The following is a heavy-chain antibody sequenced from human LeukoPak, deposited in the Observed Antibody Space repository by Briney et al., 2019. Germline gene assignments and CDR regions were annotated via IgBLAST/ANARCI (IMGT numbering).Heavy chain of an antibody. Sequence: GRSLRLSCAASGFTFYDYAMHWVRQAPGKGLEWVSGITWNGGSIIYADSVKGRFTISRDNPKNSLYLQMNSLRADDTALYYCAKDLYSSDYYYVSAFDFWGQGTMVTVSS. CDR3: AKDLYSSDYYYVSAFDF. D-gene: IGHD3-22*01. V-gene: IGHV3-9*01. CDR1: GFTFYDYA. CDR2: ITWNGGSI. J-gene: IGHJ3*01.